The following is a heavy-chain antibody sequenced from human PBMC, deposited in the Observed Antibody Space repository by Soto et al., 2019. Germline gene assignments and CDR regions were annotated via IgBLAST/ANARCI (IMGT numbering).Heavy chain of an antibody. J-gene: IGHJ6*02. CDR2: IIPIPATA. CDR1: GGTFSSYA. D-gene: IGHD2-2*01. CDR3: ARSQGSSTSLEIYYYYYYGMDG. Sequence: QVQLVQSGAEVQKPGSSVKVSCTASGGTFSSYAISWVRQAPGQGLEWMGGIIPIPATANYAQKFQGRVTITADESTSTAYMELSSLRSEDTAVYYCARSQGSSTSLEIYYYYYYGMDGWGQGTTVTVSS. V-gene: IGHV1-69*01.